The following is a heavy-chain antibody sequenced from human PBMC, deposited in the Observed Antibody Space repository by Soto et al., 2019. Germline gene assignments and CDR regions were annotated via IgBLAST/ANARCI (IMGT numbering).Heavy chain of an antibody. V-gene: IGHV3-23*01. J-gene: IGHJ1*01. CDR3: AKHPTLFVLFTGTLGF. Sequence: EVQLLESGGGLVQPGGSLRLSCAASGFTFSDSAVSWVRQAPGKGLEWVSALNGRRSNTYYADSVKGRFTVSRDNSRNTLHLQMNSLRVEDTAVYFCAKHPTLFVLFTGTLGFWGQGTLVAVSS. CDR1: GFTFSDSA. D-gene: IGHD3-9*01. CDR2: LNGRRSNT.